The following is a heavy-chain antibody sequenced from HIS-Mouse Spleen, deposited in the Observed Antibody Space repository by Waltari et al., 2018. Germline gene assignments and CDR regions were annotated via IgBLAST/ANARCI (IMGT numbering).Heavy chain of an antibody. CDR3: ARSPYYDFWSGYSDNWFDP. V-gene: IGHV4-31*03. Sequence: QVQLQESGPGLVKPSQPLSLTSTVSGASISSGGYYWPSFRPPPGKGLEWIGYIYYSGSTYYNPSLKSRVTISVDTSKNQFSLKLSSVTAADTAVYYCARSPYYDFWSGYSDNWFDPWGQGTLVTVSS. J-gene: IGHJ5*02. D-gene: IGHD3-3*01. CDR2: IYYSGST. CDR1: GASISSGGYY.